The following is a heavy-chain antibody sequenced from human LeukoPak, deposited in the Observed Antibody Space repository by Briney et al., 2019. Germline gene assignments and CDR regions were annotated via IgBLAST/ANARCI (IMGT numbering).Heavy chain of an antibody. Sequence: PGGSLRLSGAVSGFTFSSYWMHWVRQVPGEGLVWVSRISSDGSTTTYADSVKGRFTISRDNAKNTLYLQMNSLRAEDTAVYYCVNILFGWGQGTLVTASS. D-gene: IGHD3-10*01. J-gene: IGHJ4*02. CDR1: GFTFSSYW. V-gene: IGHV3-74*01. CDR2: ISSDGSTT. CDR3: VNILFG.